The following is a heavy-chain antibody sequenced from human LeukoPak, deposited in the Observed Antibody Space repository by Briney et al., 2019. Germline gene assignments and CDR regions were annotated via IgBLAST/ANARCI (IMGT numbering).Heavy chain of an antibody. CDR3: ARDVNYAFDY. V-gene: IGHV1-18*01. J-gene: IGHJ4*02. D-gene: IGHD3-16*01. Sequence: ASVKVSCKPSGYSFTGNGISWVRQAPGQGLEWMAWISANSGNTNYAQNFQDRVTLTTDTSTSTAYMELRSLRSDDTAVYYCARDVNYAFDYWGQGTLVTVSS. CDR2: ISANSGNT. CDR1: GYSFTGNG.